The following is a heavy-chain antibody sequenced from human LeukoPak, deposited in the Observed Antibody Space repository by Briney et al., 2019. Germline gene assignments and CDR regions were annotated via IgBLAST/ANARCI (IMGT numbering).Heavy chain of an antibody. CDR3: ARGYYDSVES. CDR2: IYYSGST. CDR1: GGSISSSSYY. Sequence: SETLSLTCTVSGGSISSSSYYWGWVRQPPGKGLEWIGSIYYSGSTSYKPSLKSRLTISLDTSKNQFSLKVSSVTAADTAVYYCARGYYDSVESWGQGTPVTVSS. D-gene: IGHD3-22*01. V-gene: IGHV4-39*07. J-gene: IGHJ4*02.